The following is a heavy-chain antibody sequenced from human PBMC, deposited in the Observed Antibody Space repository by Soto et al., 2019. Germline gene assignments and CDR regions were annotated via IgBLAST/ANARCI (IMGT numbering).Heavy chain of an antibody. Sequence: QVQLQESGPGLVKPSGTLSLTCAVSGGSISSDNWWSWVRQPPGKGLEWIGEIYHSGSTNYNPSLKSRVTISVYKSRNQFSLTLSSVTAADTAVYYCDSNRWADAFDIWGQGTLVTVSS. D-gene: IGHD3-16*02. CDR2: IYHSGST. CDR3: DSNRWADAFDI. V-gene: IGHV4-4*02. CDR1: GGSISSDNW. J-gene: IGHJ3*02.